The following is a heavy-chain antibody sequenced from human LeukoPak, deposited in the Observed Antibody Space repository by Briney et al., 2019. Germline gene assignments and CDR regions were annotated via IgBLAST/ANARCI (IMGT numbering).Heavy chain of an antibody. D-gene: IGHD1-1*01. J-gene: IGHJ3*02. Sequence: PGRSLRLSCAASGFTFNTYGIYWVRQAPGKGLESVAVISHDGSDKYYADSVKGRFTISRDNSKNTVYLQMNSLRDEDTAVYYCARWTSFHSFDIWGQGTMVTVSS. V-gene: IGHV3-30*03. CDR2: ISHDGSDK. CDR1: GFTFNTYG. CDR3: ARWTSFHSFDI.